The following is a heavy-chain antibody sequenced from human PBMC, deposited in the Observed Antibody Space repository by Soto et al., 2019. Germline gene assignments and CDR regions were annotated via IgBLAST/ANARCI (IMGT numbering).Heavy chain of an antibody. CDR3: VRTVDTTMFFSRFDY. J-gene: IGHJ4*02. V-gene: IGHV2-26*01. CDR1: GFSLSNAKMG. Sequence: QVTLKESGPVLVKPTETLTLTCTVSGFSLSNAKMGVSWIRQPPGKALEWLAHMFSNNEKSYTTALKSRLTSSQDTSNSQVVLPMTNMVSVDTANYYCVRTVDTTMFFSRFDYWGQGTLVTVSS. CDR2: MFSNNEK. D-gene: IGHD5-18*01.